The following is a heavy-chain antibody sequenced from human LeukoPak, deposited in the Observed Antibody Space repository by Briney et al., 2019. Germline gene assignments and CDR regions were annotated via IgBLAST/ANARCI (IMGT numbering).Heavy chain of an antibody. CDR3: ARDRGAYDDY. V-gene: IGHV1-3*01. CDR2: INAGNGNT. J-gene: IGHJ4*02. Sequence: ASVKVSCKASGYTFTNYAMHWVRQAPGQRLEWMGWINAGNGNTKYSQKFQGRVAITRDTSASTAYMELSSLISEDTAVYYCARDRGAYDDYWGQGTLVTVSS. CDR1: GYTFTNYA. D-gene: IGHD5-12*01.